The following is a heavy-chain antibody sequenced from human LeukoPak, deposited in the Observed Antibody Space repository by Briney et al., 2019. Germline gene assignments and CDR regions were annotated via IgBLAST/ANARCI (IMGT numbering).Heavy chain of an antibody. D-gene: IGHD3-10*01. J-gene: IGHJ4*02. CDR3: AKLRDYYGSGSYFDY. CDR2: ISGSGGST. V-gene: IGHV3-23*01. Sequence: GGSLRLSCTASGFTFRSNGMTWVRQAPGQGLEWVSAISGSGGSTYYADSVKGRFTISRDNSKNTLYLQMNSLRAEDTAVYYCAKLRDYYGSGSYFDYWGQGTLVTVSS. CDR1: GFTFRSNG.